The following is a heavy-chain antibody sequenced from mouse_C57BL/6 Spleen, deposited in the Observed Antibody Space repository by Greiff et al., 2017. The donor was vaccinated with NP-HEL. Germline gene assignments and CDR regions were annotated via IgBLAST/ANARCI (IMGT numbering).Heavy chain of an antibody. D-gene: IGHD2-3*01. CDR1: GFTFSSYA. J-gene: IGHJ4*01. Sequence: EVHLVESGEGLVKPGGSLKLSRAASGFTFSSYAMSWVRQTPEKRLAWVAYISSGGDYIYYADTVKGRFTISRDNARNTLYLQMSSLKSEDTAMYYCTREEIYDGYYLMDYWGQGTSVTVSS. CDR2: ISSGGDYI. CDR3: TREEIYDGYYLMDY. V-gene: IGHV5-9-1*02.